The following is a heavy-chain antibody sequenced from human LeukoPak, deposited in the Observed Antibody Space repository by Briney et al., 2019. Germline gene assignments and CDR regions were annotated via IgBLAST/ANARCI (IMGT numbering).Heavy chain of an antibody. CDR1: GFTFSSYS. J-gene: IGHJ5*02. CDR3: VRIPMRGNWFDP. D-gene: IGHD3-10*01. Sequence: GGSLRLSCAASGFTFSSYSMNWVRQAPGKGLEWVSSISSSSSYIYYADSVKGRFTISRDNAKNSLYLQMNSLRAEDTAVYYCVRIPMRGNWFDPWGQGTLVTVSS. CDR2: ISSSSSYI. V-gene: IGHV3-21*01.